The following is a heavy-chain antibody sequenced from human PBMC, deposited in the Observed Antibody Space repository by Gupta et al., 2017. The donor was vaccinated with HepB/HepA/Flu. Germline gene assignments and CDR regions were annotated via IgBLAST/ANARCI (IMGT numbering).Heavy chain of an antibody. D-gene: IGHD3-22*01. J-gene: IGHJ4*02. CDR3: ARRYYDTSGSPFDS. V-gene: IGHV3-21*01. Sequence: EVQLVESGGGLIKPGGSLRLACVASGFTFTSYTMNCVRQAPGKGLEWVSSISSSSNYIFYVDSVKGRFTISRDNAKNSLYLQMNSLRAEDTAIYYCARRYYDTSGSPFDSWGQGTLVTVSS. CDR2: ISSSSNYI. CDR1: GFTFTSYT.